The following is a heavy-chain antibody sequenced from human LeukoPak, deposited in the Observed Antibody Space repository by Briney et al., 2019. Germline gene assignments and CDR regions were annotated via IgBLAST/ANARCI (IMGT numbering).Heavy chain of an antibody. CDR3: TRDYYGSGTLFLS. CDR1: GFTFGDYA. D-gene: IGHD3-10*01. Sequence: GSLRLSCTASGFTFGDYAMSWVRQAPGKGLEWVGFIRSKAYGGTTEYAASVKGRFTISRDDSKSIAYLQMNSLKTEDTAVYYCTRDYYGSGTLFLSWGQGTLVTVSS. J-gene: IGHJ5*02. V-gene: IGHV3-49*04. CDR2: IRSKAYGGTT.